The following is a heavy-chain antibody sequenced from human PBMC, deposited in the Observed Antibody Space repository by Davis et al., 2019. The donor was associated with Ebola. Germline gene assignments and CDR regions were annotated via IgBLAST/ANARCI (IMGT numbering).Heavy chain of an antibody. V-gene: IGHV3-23*01. Sequence: GGSLRLSCAASGFTVSSNYMSWVRQTPGRGLEWVSTISDSGGTTYYAESVKDRFTISRDNSKNTLYLQMNSLRAEDTAVYYCAKEGVEKDYFDYWGQGTLVTVSS. CDR3: AKEGVEKDYFDY. J-gene: IGHJ4*02. CDR1: GFTVSSNY. CDR2: ISDSGGTT. D-gene: IGHD2-15*01.